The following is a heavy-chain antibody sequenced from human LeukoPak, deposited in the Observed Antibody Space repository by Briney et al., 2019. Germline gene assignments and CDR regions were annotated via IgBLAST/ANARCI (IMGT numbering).Heavy chain of an antibody. D-gene: IGHD3-22*01. V-gene: IGHV3-7*01. J-gene: IGHJ1*01. CDR1: GFTFSSYW. CDR3: ARESFGDSSGYYYAEYFQH. Sequence: GGSLRLSCAASGFTFSSYWMSWVRQALGKGLEWVANIKQDGSEKYYVDSVKGRFTISRDNAKNSLYLQMNSLRAEDTAVYYCARESFGDSSGYYYAEYFQHWGQGTLVTVSS. CDR2: IKQDGSEK.